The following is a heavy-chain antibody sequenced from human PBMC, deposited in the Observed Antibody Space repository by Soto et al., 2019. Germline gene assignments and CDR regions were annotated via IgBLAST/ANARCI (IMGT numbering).Heavy chain of an antibody. CDR1: GFTFSNYG. CDR3: AKDRGSGWNYYGLDA. Sequence: VQILESGGGLVQPGGSLRLPCAASGFTFSNYGMHWVRQAPGKGLEWVAVISADGSNKFYVDSVKGRFTISRDNSKNTVYLQMNSLRVEDTAVYYCAKDRGSGWNYYGLDAWGQGTTVTVSS. D-gene: IGHD6-19*01. CDR2: ISADGSNK. V-gene: IGHV3-30*18. J-gene: IGHJ6*02.